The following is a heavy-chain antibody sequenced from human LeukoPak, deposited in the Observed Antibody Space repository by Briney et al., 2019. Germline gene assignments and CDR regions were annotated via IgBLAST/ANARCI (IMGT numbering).Heavy chain of an antibody. J-gene: IGHJ1*01. CDR2: ISGSGGRT. V-gene: IGHV3-23*01. CDR1: GFTFSTYT. Sequence: PGGSLRLSCTASGFTFSTYTMSWVRQAPGKGLEWVSAISGSGGRTYYADSVKGRFTISRDNFKNTLYLQMSSLRVEDTAVYFCAKGSPGQQLISEDFQHWGQGTLVTVSS. CDR3: AKGSPGQQLISEDFQH. D-gene: IGHD6-13*01.